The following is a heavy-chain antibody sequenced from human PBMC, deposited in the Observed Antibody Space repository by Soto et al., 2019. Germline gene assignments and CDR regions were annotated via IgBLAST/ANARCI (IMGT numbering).Heavy chain of an antibody. Sequence: EVQLLESGGGLVQPGGSLRLSCAASGFTFSSYAMSWVRQAPGKGLEWVSAISGSGGSTYYADSVKGRFTISRDNSKNTLYLQMNSPRAEDTAVYYCAKGVEVATDAFDIWGQGTMVTVSS. J-gene: IGHJ3*02. CDR2: ISGSGGST. CDR3: AKGVEVATDAFDI. D-gene: IGHD5-12*01. V-gene: IGHV3-23*01. CDR1: GFTFSSYA.